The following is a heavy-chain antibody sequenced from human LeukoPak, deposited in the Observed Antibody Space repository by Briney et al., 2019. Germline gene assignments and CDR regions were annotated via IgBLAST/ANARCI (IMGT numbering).Heavy chain of an antibody. V-gene: IGHV4-4*07. Sequence: PSEALSLTRTVSGGSLSRYYGSWIRQPAGKGLEWIGRIYTSGSTNYNPSLTRRVTMSVDTSKNQFSQKLSSGTAADTAVYYCAGDSSGWYFDYWGQGTLVTVSS. J-gene: IGHJ4*02. CDR1: GGSLSRYY. CDR2: IYTSGST. CDR3: AGDSSGWYFDY. D-gene: IGHD6-19*01.